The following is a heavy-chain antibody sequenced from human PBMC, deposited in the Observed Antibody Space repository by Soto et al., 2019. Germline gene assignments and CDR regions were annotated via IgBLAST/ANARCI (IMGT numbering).Heavy chain of an antibody. Sequence: ASVKVSCKVSGYTLTELSMHWVRQAPGKGLEWRGGFDPEDGETIYAQKFQGRVTMTEDTSTDTAYMELSSLRSEDTAVYYCATKDYDFWSGYQYYYYYGMDVWGQGTTVTV. J-gene: IGHJ6*02. CDR2: FDPEDGET. CDR3: ATKDYDFWSGYQYYYYYGMDV. CDR1: GYTLTELS. V-gene: IGHV1-24*01. D-gene: IGHD3-3*01.